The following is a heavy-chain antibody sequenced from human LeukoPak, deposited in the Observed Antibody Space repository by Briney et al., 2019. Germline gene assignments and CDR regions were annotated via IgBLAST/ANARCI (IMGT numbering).Heavy chain of an antibody. V-gene: IGHV3-23*01. D-gene: IGHD4-11*01. CDR3: AKTWTVTHFDS. CDR2: ISNNRGTT. J-gene: IGHJ4*02. CDR1: GFIARTYA. Sequence: GGSLRLSCAASGFIARTYAMSWVRQAPGKGLEWVSGISNNRGTTYYADSVKGRFTISRDTSKNTLYLQMNSLRAEDTAVYYCAKTWTVTHFDSWGQGTLVTVSS.